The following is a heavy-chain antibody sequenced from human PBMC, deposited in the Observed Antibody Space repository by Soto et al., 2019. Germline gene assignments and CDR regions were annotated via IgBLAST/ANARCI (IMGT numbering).Heavy chain of an antibody. J-gene: IGHJ6*02. CDR1: GVNFRGYA. CDR3: ARSRSAMADGMNV. V-gene: IGHV3-23*01. CDR2: IRIGPGIT. Sequence: PXGSLLLACEVSGVNFRGYAMSWVRQAPGKGLEWVSGIRIGPGITYYADSVKGRFTISSDISRKTVYLQMNNLRGEDTALYFCARSRSAMADGMNVWGQGTTVTVYS. D-gene: IGHD5-18*01.